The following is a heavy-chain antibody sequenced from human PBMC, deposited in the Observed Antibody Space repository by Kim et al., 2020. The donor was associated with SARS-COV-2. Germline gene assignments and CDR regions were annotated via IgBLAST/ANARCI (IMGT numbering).Heavy chain of an antibody. V-gene: IGHV3-49*04. J-gene: IGHJ4*02. Sequence: GGSLRLSCRGSGFTFGDFSLSWVRQAPGKGLEWIGLLKCGVYSDTAEYAASVRGRISISRDDFNSIAYLQIHSLETDDTGVYFCARGTVTQWTFFDLWGPGSHVSVSS. CDR2: LKCGVYSDTA. D-gene: IGHD4-17*01. CDR1: GFTFGDFS. CDR3: ARGTVTQWTFFDL.